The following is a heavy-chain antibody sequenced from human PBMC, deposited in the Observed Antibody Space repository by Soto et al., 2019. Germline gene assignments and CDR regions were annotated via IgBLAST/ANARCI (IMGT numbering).Heavy chain of an antibody. CDR3: ARGSTSNYDFWSGYYLYYFDY. Sequence: QVQLVQSGAEVKKPGASVKVSCKASGYTFTSYDINWVRQATGQGLEWMGWMNPNSGNTGYAQKFQGRVTMTRNTSISTAYMELSSLRSEDTAVYYCARGSTSNYDFWSGYYLYYFDYWGQGTLVTVSS. CDR2: MNPNSGNT. D-gene: IGHD3-3*01. CDR1: GYTFTSYD. V-gene: IGHV1-8*01. J-gene: IGHJ4*02.